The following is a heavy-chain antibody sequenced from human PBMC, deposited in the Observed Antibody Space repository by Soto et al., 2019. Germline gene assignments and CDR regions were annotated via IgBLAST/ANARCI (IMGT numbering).Heavy chain of an antibody. CDR1: GGTFSSYA. CDR3: ARGGYSSSYRLDY. V-gene: IGHV1-69*01. J-gene: IGHJ4*02. CDR2: IMPILGTA. Sequence: QVQLVQSGAEVKKPGSSVKVSCKASGGTFSSYAINWVRQAPGQGLEWMGGIMPILGTANYAQKFQGGVTITADDSTGTAYMELSSLRSEDTAVYYCARGGYSSSYRLDYWGQGTLVTVSS. D-gene: IGHD6-6*01.